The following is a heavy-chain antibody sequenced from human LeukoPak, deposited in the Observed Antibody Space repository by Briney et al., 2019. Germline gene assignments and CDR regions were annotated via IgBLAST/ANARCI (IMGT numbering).Heavy chain of an antibody. CDR1: GFTFSNYG. CDR3: VKDSSWMGEYYFDY. J-gene: IGHJ4*02. CDR2: IRYDGSNK. V-gene: IGHV3-30*02. D-gene: IGHD3-16*01. Sequence: GGSLRLSCGASGFTFSNYGMLWVRQAPGKGLEWVAFIRYDGSNKLYADSVKGRFTISRDNSKNTLYLQMNSLRADDTAVYYCVKDSSWMGEYYFDYWGQGTLVTVSS.